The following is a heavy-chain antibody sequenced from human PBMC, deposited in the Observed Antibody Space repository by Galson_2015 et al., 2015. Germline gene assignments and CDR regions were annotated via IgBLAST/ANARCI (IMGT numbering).Heavy chain of an antibody. CDR3: ARVGYYDFWSGYYTYNWFDP. CDR2: INHSGST. CDR1: GGSFSGYY. J-gene: IGHJ5*02. Sequence: ETLSLTCAVYGGSFSGYYWSWIRQPPGKGLEWIGEINHSGSTNYNPSLKSRVTISVDTSKNQFSLKLSSVTAADTAVYYCARVGYYDFWSGYYTYNWFDPWGQGTLVTVSS. D-gene: IGHD3-3*01. V-gene: IGHV4-34*01.